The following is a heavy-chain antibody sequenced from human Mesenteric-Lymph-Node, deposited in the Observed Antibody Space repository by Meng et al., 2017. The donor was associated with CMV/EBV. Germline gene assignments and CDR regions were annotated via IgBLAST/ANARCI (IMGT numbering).Heavy chain of an antibody. CDR1: GFTFSSYA. J-gene: IGHJ4*02. CDR3: ARDPGLRSGRDYFEY. D-gene: IGHD1-26*01. V-gene: IGHV3-30*04. Sequence: GGPLRLSCAASGFTFSSYAMHWVRQAPGKGLVWVAVISYDGSNEHYADSVKGRFTISRDNSKDTLFLQMNRLRAEDTAVYYCARDPGLRSGRDYFEYWGQGTLVTVSS. CDR2: ISYDGSNE.